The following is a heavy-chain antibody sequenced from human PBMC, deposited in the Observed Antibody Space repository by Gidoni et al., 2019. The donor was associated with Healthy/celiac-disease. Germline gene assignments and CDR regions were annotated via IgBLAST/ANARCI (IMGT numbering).Heavy chain of an antibody. J-gene: IGHJ4*02. CDR3: ARRPTYYYESRGYYPFDY. D-gene: IGHD3-22*01. CDR2: IYYSGST. CDR1: VGSISSGRYY. V-gene: IGHV4-31*03. Sequence: QVQLQESGPGLVKPSPTLSLTCTVSVGSISSGRYYWSWIRQHPGKGLEWIGYIYYSGSTYYNPSLKSRVTISVDTSKNQFSLKLSSVTAADTAVYYCARRPTYYYESRGYYPFDYWGQGTLVTGSS.